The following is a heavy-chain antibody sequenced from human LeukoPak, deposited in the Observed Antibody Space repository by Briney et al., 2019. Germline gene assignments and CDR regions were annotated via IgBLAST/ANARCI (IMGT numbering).Heavy chain of an antibody. J-gene: IGHJ4*02. CDR1: GFTFSSYG. D-gene: IGHD3-22*01. CDR2: IWYDGSNK. CDR3: AKVYDSSGSIDY. V-gene: IGHV3-33*06. Sequence: GGSLRLSCAASGFTFSSYGMHWVRQAPGKGLEWVAVIWYDGSNKYYADSVKGRFTISRDNSKNTLYLQMNSLIAEDTAVYYCAKVYDSSGSIDYWGQGTLVTVSA.